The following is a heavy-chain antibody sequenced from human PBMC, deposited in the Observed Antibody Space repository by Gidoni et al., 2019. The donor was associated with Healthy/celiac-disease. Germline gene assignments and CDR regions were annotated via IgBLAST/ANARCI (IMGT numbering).Heavy chain of an antibody. CDR3: ANSWEPYRGGCYY. CDR1: GFTFSSYG. CDR2: ISYDGSNK. V-gene: IGHV3-30*18. J-gene: IGHJ4*02. D-gene: IGHD1-26*01. Sequence: QVQLVESGGGVVQPGRSLRLSCAASGFTFSSYGMHWVRQAPGKGLEWVAVISYDGSNKYYADSVKGRFTISRDNSKNTLYLQMNSLRAEDTAVYYCANSWEPYRGGCYYWGQGTLVTVSS.